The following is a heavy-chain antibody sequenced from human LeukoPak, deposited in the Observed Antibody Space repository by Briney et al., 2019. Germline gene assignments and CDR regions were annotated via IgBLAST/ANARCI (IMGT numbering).Heavy chain of an antibody. J-gene: IGHJ5*02. Sequence: ASVKVSCKASGYTFTSYAMHWVRQAPGQRLEWMGWINAGNGNTKYPQKFQGRVTITRDTSASTAYMELSSLRSVDTAVYYCASTFPDPDCSGGSCVDHNWFDPWGQGTLVTVSS. CDR1: GYTFTSYA. D-gene: IGHD2-15*01. V-gene: IGHV1-3*01. CDR2: INAGNGNT. CDR3: ASTFPDPDCSGGSCVDHNWFDP.